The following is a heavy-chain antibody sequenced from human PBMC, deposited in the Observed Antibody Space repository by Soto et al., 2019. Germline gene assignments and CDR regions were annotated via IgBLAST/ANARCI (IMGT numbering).Heavy chain of an antibody. J-gene: IGHJ2*01. CDR2: IYHSGST. CDR1: GGSISSGGYS. Sequence: SETLSLTCAVSGGSISSGGYSWSWIRQPPGKGLEWIGYIYHSGSTYYNPSLKSRVTISVDRSKNQFSLKLSSVTAADTAVYYCARRFCGGDCYDNWYFDLWGRGTLVTVS. CDR3: ARRFCGGDCYDNWYFDL. D-gene: IGHD2-21*02. V-gene: IGHV4-30-2*01.